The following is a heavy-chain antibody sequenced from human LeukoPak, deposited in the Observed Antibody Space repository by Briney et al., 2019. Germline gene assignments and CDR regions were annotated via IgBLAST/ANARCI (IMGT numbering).Heavy chain of an antibody. CDR1: GYRFVGYG. CDR3: AREHSSSWDQFDY. J-gene: IGHJ4*02. CDR2: FNPENGNT. Sequence: GASVKVSCKASGYRFVGYGITWVRQAPGQGLEWMGWFNPENGNTNYAQKVQGRVTMTADTSTSTSYMELRSLRSDDTAVYYCAREHSSSWDQFDYWGQGTLVTVSS. V-gene: IGHV1-18*01. D-gene: IGHD6-13*01.